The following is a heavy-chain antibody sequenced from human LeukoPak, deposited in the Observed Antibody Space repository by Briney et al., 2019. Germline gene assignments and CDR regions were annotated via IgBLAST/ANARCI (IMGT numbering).Heavy chain of an antibody. CDR1: GYTLTELS. J-gene: IGHJ4*02. CDR2: FDPEDGET. D-gene: IGHD2-21*01. V-gene: IGHV1-24*01. CDR3: ATHFIVATVL. Sequence: ASVKVSCKVSGYTLTELSMHWVRQAPGKGLEWMGGFDPEDGETIYAQKFQGRVTMTRDTSSSTAYLDLTRLQSDDTAVYFCATHFIVATVLWGQGTLVTVSS.